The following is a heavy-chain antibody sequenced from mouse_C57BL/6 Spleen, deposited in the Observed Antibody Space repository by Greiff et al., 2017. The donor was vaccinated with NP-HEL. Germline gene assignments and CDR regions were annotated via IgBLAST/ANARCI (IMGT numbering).Heavy chain of an antibody. CDR1: GFTFSDYG. CDR2: ISSGSSTI. Sequence: DVKLVESGGGLVKPGGSLKLSCAASGFTFSDYGMHWVRQAPEKGLEWVAYISSGSSTIYYADTVKGRFTISRDNAKNTLFLQMTSLRSEDTAMYYCARPYYGSSWNAMDYWGQGTSVTVSS. CDR3: ARPYYGSSWNAMDY. V-gene: IGHV5-17*01. D-gene: IGHD1-1*01. J-gene: IGHJ4*01.